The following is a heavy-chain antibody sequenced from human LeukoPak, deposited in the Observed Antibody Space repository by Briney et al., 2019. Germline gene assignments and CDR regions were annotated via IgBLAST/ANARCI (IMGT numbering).Heavy chain of an antibody. D-gene: IGHD6-19*01. J-gene: IGHJ4*02. CDR1: GFTVSSNY. V-gene: IGHV3-53*01. Sequence: GGSLRLSCAASGFTVSSNYMSWVRQAPGKGLEWVSVIYSGGSTYYADSVKGRFTISRDNSKNTLYLQMNSLRAEDTAVYYCASEGSIAVAGTFGYWGQGTLATVSS. CDR2: IYSGGST. CDR3: ASEGSIAVAGTFGY.